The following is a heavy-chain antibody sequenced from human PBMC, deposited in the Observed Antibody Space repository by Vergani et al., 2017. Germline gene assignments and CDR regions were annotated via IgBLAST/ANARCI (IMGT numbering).Heavy chain of an antibody. CDR1: GYTFTSYY. J-gene: IGHJ6*02. CDR2: INPSGGST. Sequence: QVQLVQSGAEVKKPGASVKVSCKASGYTFTSYYMHWVRQAPGQGLEWMGIINPSGGSTSYAQKFQGRVTMTRDTSTSTVYMELSSLRSEDTAVYYCARFPPSKSGYVTRYYYYGMDVWGQGTTVTVSS. D-gene: IGHD3-3*01. V-gene: IGHV1-46*01. CDR3: ARFPPSKSGYVTRYYYYGMDV.